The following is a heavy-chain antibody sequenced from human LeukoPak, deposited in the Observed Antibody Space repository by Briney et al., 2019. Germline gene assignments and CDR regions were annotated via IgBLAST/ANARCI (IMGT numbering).Heavy chain of an antibody. Sequence: GGSLRLSCAASGFTFSSYGMHWVRQAPGKGLEWVAFIRYDGSNKYYADSVKGRFTISRDNSKSTLYLQMNSLRAEDTAVYYCAKSMVRGVISNSPVDYWGQGTLVTVSS. CDR3: AKSMVRGVISNSPVDY. CDR2: IRYDGSNK. J-gene: IGHJ4*02. D-gene: IGHD3-10*01. V-gene: IGHV3-30*02. CDR1: GFTFSSYG.